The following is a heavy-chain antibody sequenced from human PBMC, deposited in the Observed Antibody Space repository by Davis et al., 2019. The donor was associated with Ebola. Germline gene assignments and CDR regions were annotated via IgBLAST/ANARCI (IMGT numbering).Heavy chain of an antibody. D-gene: IGHD3-3*01. CDR3: ATDDRITIWEGWFDP. Sequence: ASVKVSCKASGYTFTTYGISWVRQPPGQGLEWMGWISAYNGNTNYPQKLQGRVTMTTDTSTSTAYMELSSLRSEDTAVYYCATDDRITIWEGWFDPWGQGTLVTVSS. CDR1: GYTFTTYG. CDR2: ISAYNGNT. J-gene: IGHJ5*02. V-gene: IGHV1-18*01.